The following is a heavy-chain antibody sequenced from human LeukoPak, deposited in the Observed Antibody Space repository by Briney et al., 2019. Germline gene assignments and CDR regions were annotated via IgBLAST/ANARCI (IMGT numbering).Heavy chain of an antibody. V-gene: IGHV3-9*01. CDR1: GFTFDDYA. Sequence: GGSLRLSCAASGFTFDDYAMHWVRQAPGKGLEWVSGISWNSGSIGYADSVKGRFTISRDNAKNSLYLQMNSLRAEDTALYYCAKAPYSSSWDYYFDYWGQGTLVTVSS. CDR3: AKAPYSSSWDYYFDY. D-gene: IGHD6-13*01. CDR2: ISWNSGSI. J-gene: IGHJ4*02.